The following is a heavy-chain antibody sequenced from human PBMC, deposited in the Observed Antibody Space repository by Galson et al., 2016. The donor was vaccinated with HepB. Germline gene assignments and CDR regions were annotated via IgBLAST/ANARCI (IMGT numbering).Heavy chain of an antibody. J-gene: IGHJ2*01. Sequence: PALVKPTQTLTLTCTFSGFSLSTSGVGVGWIRQPPGKALEWLALIYWDDDKRYRPSLKSRLTITKGTSKNQVVLTVTDMDPVDTATYYCAHSLYYYGSGSYSFDLWGRGTLVTVSS. V-gene: IGHV2-5*02. CDR1: GFSLSTSGVG. D-gene: IGHD3-10*01. CDR3: AHSLYYYGSGSYSFDL. CDR2: IYWDDDK.